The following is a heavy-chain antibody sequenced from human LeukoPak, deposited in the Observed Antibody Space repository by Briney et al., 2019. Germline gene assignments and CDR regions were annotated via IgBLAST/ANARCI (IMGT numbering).Heavy chain of an antibody. CDR2: IIPIFGTA. J-gene: IGHJ4*02. V-gene: IGHV1-69*05. CDR1: GGTFSSYA. CDR3: ARGLSGAKVDY. Sequence: ASVKVSCKASGGTFSSYAISWVRQAPGQGLEWMAGIIPIFGTANYAQKFQGRVTITRNTSISTAYMELGSLRSEDTAVYYCARGLSGAKVDYWGQGTLVTVSS. D-gene: IGHD1-26*01.